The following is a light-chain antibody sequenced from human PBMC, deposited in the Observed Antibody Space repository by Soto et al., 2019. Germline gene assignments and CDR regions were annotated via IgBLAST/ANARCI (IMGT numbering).Light chain of an antibody. V-gene: IGKV3-20*01. CDR3: QQYGSSPWT. Sequence: ETVLTQSPGTLSLSPGERATLSCRASQTIRSNYLAWYRQTPGQAPRLLIYGASNRATGIADRFSGSGSGTDFTLIISILEPADFALYYCQQYGSSPWTFGQGTKVEIK. J-gene: IGKJ1*01. CDR1: QTIRSNY. CDR2: GAS.